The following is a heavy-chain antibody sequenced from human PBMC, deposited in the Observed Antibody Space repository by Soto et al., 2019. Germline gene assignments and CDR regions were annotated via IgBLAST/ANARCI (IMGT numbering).Heavy chain of an antibody. V-gene: IGHV1-18*01. J-gene: IGHJ4*02. CDR1: GYTFTSYG. Sequence: QVQLVQSGAEVKKPGASVKVSCKASGYTFTSYGISWVRQAPGQGLEWMGWISAHNGNTDYAQKLQGRVIMTRDTARSLASRELRSLLADDRAVYFCARWRVGESGGKGARVTVSS. CDR3: ARWRVGES. D-gene: IGHD3-10*01. CDR2: ISAHNGNT.